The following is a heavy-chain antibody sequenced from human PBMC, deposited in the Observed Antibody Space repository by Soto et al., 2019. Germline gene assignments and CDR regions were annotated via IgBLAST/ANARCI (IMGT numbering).Heavy chain of an antibody. V-gene: IGHV1-3*01. D-gene: IGHD1-26*01. CDR3: ATDSWVRGSNKWDFDY. CDR1: GYTFTNHA. J-gene: IGHJ4*01. CDR2: INAGNGNT. Sequence: QVQLVQSGAEVKKPGASVKVSCKASGYTFTNHAIYWVRQAPGQRLEWMGWINAGNGNTKYSQTLQGRVTLTRDTSASTAYIELSSLRSEDTAVYYCATDSWVRGSNKWDFDYWVQGTRVTVSS.